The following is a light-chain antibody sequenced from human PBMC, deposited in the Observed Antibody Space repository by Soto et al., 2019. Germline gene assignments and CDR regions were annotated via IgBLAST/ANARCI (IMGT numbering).Light chain of an antibody. CDR1: QSVSSN. Sequence: EVVRTQSPATLSMSPGERATLSCRASQSVSSNLAWYQQKPGQAPRLLIYGASTRATGIPARFSGSGSGTEFTLTISSLQSEDFAVYYCQQYNNWPPNTFGQGTKVDIK. CDR2: GAS. J-gene: IGKJ1*01. V-gene: IGKV3-15*01. CDR3: QQYNNWPPNT.